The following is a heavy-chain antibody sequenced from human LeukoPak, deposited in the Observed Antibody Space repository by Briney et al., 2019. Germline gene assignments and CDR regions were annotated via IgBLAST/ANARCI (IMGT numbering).Heavy chain of an antibody. CDR3: AKLVSITGTTSADY. CDR1: GFTFSSYG. J-gene: IGHJ4*02. CDR2: IRYDGSNK. Sequence: GGSLRLSCAASGFTFSSYGMHWVRQAPGKGLEWVAFIRYDGSNKYYADSVKGRFTIPRDNSKNTLYLQMNSLRAEDTAVYYCAKLVSITGTTSADYWGQGTLVTVSS. V-gene: IGHV3-30*02. D-gene: IGHD1-20*01.